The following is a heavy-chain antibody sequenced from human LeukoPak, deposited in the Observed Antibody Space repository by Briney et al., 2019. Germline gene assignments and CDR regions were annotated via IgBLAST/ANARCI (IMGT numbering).Heavy chain of an antibody. CDR2: ISAYNGNT. CDR3: ARDRGIDYYGSGSYYRHYYYYMDV. V-gene: IGHV1-18*01. CDR1: GYTFTSYD. J-gene: IGHJ6*03. D-gene: IGHD3-10*01. Sequence: ASVKVSCKASGYTFTSYDITWVRQAPGQGLEWMGWISAYNGNTNYAQKLQGRVTMTTDTSTSTAYMELSRLRSDDTAVYYCARDRGIDYYGSGSYYRHYYYYMDVWGKGTTVTVSS.